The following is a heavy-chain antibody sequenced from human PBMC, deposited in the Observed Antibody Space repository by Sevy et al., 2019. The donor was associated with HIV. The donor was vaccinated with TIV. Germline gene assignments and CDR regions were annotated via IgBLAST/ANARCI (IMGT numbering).Heavy chain of an antibody. J-gene: IGHJ5*01. CDR2: IYRSGTT. D-gene: IGHD5-12*01. CDR1: SYSVGSDNY. Sequence: SETLSLTCAVSSYSVGSDNYWGWIRQSPGKGLEWIGIIYRSGTTYYNPSLKSRVTFSVDTSKNQFSLKLSSVTASDTAVYFCARALGMATFGQIRFDSWGQGTLVTVSS. V-gene: IGHV4-38-2*01. CDR3: ARALGMATFGQIRFDS.